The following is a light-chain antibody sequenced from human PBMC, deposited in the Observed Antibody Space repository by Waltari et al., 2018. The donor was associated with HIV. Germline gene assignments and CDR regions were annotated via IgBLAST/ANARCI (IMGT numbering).Light chain of an antibody. CDR1: QTVLHTSTNKNS. Sequence: DIVMTQSPDSLAVSLGERANIKCKSSQTVLHTSTNKNSLVWYQQKPGQPPKRLIFWASSRDSGVLVRFSVCGSGTDFTLSFRSLRAEDVAVYYCPQHNSPPYTFGQGTKLEIK. CDR2: WAS. V-gene: IGKV4-1*01. CDR3: PQHNSPPYT. J-gene: IGKJ2*01.